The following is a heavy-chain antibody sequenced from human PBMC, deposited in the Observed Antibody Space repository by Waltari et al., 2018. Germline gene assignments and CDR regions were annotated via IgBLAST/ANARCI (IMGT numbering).Heavy chain of an antibody. CDR3: ARVLGSESPLSWGTDV. Sequence: QVQLQESGPGLMKPSETLSLSCTVSGASLTTYYWSWIRQPPGKGLEYIGYIHDSGDTNYRPALRSRVSMSMDTSKNQFALKVSSVTAADSAVYYCARVLGSESPLSWGTDVWGQGTAVTVSS. CDR1: GASLTTYY. V-gene: IGHV4-59*13. J-gene: IGHJ6*02. D-gene: IGHD3-16*01. CDR2: IHDSGDT.